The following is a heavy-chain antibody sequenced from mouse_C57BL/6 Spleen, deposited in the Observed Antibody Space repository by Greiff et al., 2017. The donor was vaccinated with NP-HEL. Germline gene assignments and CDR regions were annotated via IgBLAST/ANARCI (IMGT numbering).Heavy chain of an antibody. CDR2: INPNNGGT. D-gene: IGHD2-1*01. Sequence: EVQLQQSGPELVKPGASVKMSCKASGYTFTDYNMHWVKQSHGKSLEWIGYINPNNGGTSYNQKFKGKATLTVNKSSSTAYMELRSLTSEDSAVYYCAREAFRSYYGKRDFDYWGQGTTLTVSS. J-gene: IGHJ2*01. CDR1: GYTFTDYN. CDR3: AREAFRSYYGKRDFDY. V-gene: IGHV1-22*01.